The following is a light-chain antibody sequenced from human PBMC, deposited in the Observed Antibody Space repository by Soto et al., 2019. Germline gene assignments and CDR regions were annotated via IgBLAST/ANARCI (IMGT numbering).Light chain of an antibody. V-gene: IGKV3-15*01. CDR2: GAS. Sequence: EIVMTQSPATLSVSPGESAALSRRASQGIGSTLAWYQQKTGQTPRILIYGASTRDTGVPARFSGSGSGTECTLTINRLQSEDSAVYYCQRYNNWPLTFGGGTKVDIK. CDR1: QGIGST. CDR3: QRYNNWPLT. J-gene: IGKJ4*01.